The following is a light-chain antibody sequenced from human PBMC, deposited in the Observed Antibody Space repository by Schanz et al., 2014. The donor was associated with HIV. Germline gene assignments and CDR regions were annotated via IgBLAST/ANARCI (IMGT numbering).Light chain of an antibody. J-gene: IGLJ3*02. CDR1: SGDVGSYNY. CDR2: DVS. Sequence: QSALTQPASVSGSPGQSISISCTGTSGDVGSYNYVSWYQQHPGKAPKLMIYDVSNRPSGVSSRFSGSKSGNTASLAITGLQAEDEADYYCSSYISVNTWVFGGGTKLTVL. CDR3: SSYISVNTWV. V-gene: IGLV2-14*03.